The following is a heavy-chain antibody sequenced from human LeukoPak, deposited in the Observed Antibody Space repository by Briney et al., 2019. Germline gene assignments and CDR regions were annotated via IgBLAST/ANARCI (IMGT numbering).Heavy chain of an antibody. Sequence: SETLSLTCTVSGVSISSSNSYWGWIRQPPGKGLEWIGSIYYSGNTYYNASLKSQVSISIDTSKNQFSLRLTSGARQTGSGLFILPGGQGTLVTVSS. D-gene: IGHD3/OR15-3a*01. V-gene: IGHV4-39*01. J-gene: IGHJ4*02. CDR3: LP. CDR2: IYYSGNT. CDR1: GVSISSSNSY.